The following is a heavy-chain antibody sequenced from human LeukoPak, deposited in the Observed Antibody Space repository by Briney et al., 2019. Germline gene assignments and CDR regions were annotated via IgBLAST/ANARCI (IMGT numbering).Heavy chain of an antibody. CDR1: GFTFTAYA. CDR2: ISFDGSNK. CDR3: ARDNNHYGDYVYWFDP. Sequence: GRSLRLSCAASGFTFTAYALHWVRQAPGKGLEWVALISFDGSNKYYADSVKGRFTISRDNSNNTLYLQMNSLRADDTAVYYCARDNNHYGDYVYWFDPWGQGTLVTVSS. D-gene: IGHD4-17*01. V-gene: IGHV3-30-3*01. J-gene: IGHJ5*02.